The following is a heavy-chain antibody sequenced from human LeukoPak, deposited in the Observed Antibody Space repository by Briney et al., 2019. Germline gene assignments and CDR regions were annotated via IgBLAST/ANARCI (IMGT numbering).Heavy chain of an antibody. CDR3: ARRSSVEMASPFDY. Sequence: SETLSLTCAVYGGSFSGYYWSWIRQPPGKWLEWIGEINPSGSTNYNPSLKSRVTISVDTSKNQFSLKLSSVTAADTAVYYCARRSSVEMASPFDYWGQGTLVTVSS. CDR1: GGSFSGYY. V-gene: IGHV4-34*01. CDR2: INPSGST. J-gene: IGHJ4*02. D-gene: IGHD5-24*01.